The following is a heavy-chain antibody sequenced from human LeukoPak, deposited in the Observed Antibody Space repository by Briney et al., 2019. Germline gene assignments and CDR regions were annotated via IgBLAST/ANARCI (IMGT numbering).Heavy chain of an antibody. J-gene: IGHJ5*02. CDR3: ARDITGPTFDP. D-gene: IGHD1-20*01. CDR2: IYYSGST. V-gene: IGHV4-31*01. CDR1: GGSISSGGYY. Sequence: SETLSLTCTVSGGSISSGGYYWSWIRQHPGKGREWIGYIYYSGSTYYNSSLKSPVTISVDTSKNHFSLKLSSVTAADTAVYYCARDITGPTFDPWGQGPLVTVSS.